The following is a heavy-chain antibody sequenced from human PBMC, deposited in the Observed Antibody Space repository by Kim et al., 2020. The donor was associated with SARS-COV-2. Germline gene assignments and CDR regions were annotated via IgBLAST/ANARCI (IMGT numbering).Heavy chain of an antibody. J-gene: IGHJ4*02. CDR1: GGSFSGYY. CDR3: ARRKRQQQLVARYYFDY. V-gene: IGHV4-34*01. Sequence: SETLSLTCAVYGGSFSGYYWSWIRQPPGKGLEWIGEINHSGSTNYNPSLKSRVTISVDTSKNQFSLKLSSVTAADTAVYYCARRKRQQQLVARYYFDYWGQGTLVSGAS. CDR2: INHSGST. D-gene: IGHD6-13*01.